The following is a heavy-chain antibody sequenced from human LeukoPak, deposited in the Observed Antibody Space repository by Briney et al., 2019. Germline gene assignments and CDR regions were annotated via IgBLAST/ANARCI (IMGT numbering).Heavy chain of an antibody. CDR2: ISGSGDGT. CDR1: GLTPSSCG. V-gene: IGHV3-23*01. J-gene: IGHJ4*02. CDR3: AARPTSAAVAPSDF. Sequence: GGSLRLSCAASGLTPSSCGMSWVRQAPGKGLEWVSAISGSGDGTYYADSVKGRFTISRDNSKSMLYLEMNSLRAEDTATYYCAARPTSAAVAPSDFWGQGTLVTVSS. D-gene: IGHD6-19*01.